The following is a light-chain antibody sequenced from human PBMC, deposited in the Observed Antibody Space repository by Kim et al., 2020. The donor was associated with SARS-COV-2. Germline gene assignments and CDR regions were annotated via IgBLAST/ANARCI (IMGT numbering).Light chain of an antibody. Sequence: ASVGDSVTVTCRASQSISNWLAWYQQKQGKGPKVLIYDGSSLESGVPSRFSGSGSGTEFTLTISSIQPDDFATYYCQQYNSYSWTFGQGTKVDIK. V-gene: IGKV1-5*01. J-gene: IGKJ1*01. CDR1: QSISNW. CDR3: QQYNSYSWT. CDR2: DGS.